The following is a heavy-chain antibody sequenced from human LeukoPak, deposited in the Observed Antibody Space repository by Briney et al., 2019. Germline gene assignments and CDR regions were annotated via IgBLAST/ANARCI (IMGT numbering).Heavy chain of an antibody. D-gene: IGHD1-1*01. J-gene: IGHJ3*02. V-gene: IGHV5-51*01. CDR2: TYPGDSDT. CDR1: GYSFTTYW. Sequence: GESLKISCKGSGYSFTTYWIGWVRQMPGKGLEWMGVTYPGDSDTRYSPSFQGQVTISADKSSTTAYLQWSSLKASDTAMYYCARHLSIGNWNAFDIWGQGTMVTVSS. CDR3: ARHLSIGNWNAFDI.